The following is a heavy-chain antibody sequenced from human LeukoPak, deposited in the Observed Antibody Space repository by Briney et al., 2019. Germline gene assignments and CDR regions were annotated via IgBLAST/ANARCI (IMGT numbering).Heavy chain of an antibody. Sequence: GGSLRLSCAASGFTFSTYTMSWVRQAPGKGLEWVSSTSSSSNYIYYADSVRGRFTISRDNAKNSLYLQMNSLRAEDTTVYYCARDSSGWDFDYWGQGTLVTVSS. CDR1: GFTFSTYT. CDR3: ARDSSGWDFDY. D-gene: IGHD6-19*01. CDR2: TSSSSNYI. J-gene: IGHJ4*02. V-gene: IGHV3-21*01.